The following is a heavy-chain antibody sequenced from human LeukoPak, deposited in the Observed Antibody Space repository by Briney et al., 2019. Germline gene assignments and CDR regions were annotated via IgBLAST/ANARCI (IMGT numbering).Heavy chain of an antibody. CDR2: IYYSGST. V-gene: IGHV4-59*08. CDR1: GGSISSYY. CDR3: ARSSSGHYGMDV. D-gene: IGHD6-6*01. Sequence: PSETLSLTCTVSGGSISSYYWSWIRQPPGKGLEWIGYIYYSGSTNYNPSLKSRVTISVDTSKNQFSLKLSSVTAADTAVYYCARSSSGHYGMDVWGQGTTVTVSS. J-gene: IGHJ6*02.